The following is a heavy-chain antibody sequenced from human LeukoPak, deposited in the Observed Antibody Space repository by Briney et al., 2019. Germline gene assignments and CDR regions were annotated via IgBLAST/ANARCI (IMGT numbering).Heavy chain of an antibody. CDR2: ISSSSSSI. CDR3: ASLSGTYGNYFDY. Sequence: PGGSLRLSCAASGFTFSRYSVNWVRQAPGKGLEWVSYISSSSSSIYYADSVKGRFTISRDNAKNSLYLQMNSLRAEDTAVYYCASLSGTYGNYFDYWGQGTLVTVSS. D-gene: IGHD1-26*01. CDR1: GFTFSRYS. V-gene: IGHV3-48*01. J-gene: IGHJ4*02.